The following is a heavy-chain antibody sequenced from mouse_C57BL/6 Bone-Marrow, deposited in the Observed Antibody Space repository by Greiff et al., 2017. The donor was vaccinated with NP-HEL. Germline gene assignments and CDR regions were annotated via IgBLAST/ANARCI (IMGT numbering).Heavy chain of an antibody. D-gene: IGHD1-1*01. V-gene: IGHV5-12*01. J-gene: IGHJ2*01. CDR1: GFTFSDYY. CDR3: ARHNYYGSSFDY. Sequence: EVQRVESGGGLVQPGGSLKLSCAASGFTFSDYYMYWVRQTPEKRLEWVAYISNGGGSTYYPDTVKGRFTISRDNAKNTLYLQMSRLKSEDTAMYYCARHNYYGSSFDYWGQGTTLTVSS. CDR2: ISNGGGST.